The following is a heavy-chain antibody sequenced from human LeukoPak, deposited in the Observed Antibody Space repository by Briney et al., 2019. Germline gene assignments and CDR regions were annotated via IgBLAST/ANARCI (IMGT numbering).Heavy chain of an antibody. V-gene: IGHV6-1*01. D-gene: IGHD3-3*01. CDR3: ARGPDDLLHGRAFDF. CDR1: GDSISCYSVA. J-gene: IGHJ3*01. CDR2: TLFRSRWLY. Sequence: SQTLSLTCAISGDSISCYSVAWNWIRLSPSRGLEWLGRTLFRSRWLYDYAPSLKGRITINPDTSKNHFSLQLTSVTPEDTALYYCARGPDDLLHGRAFDFWGQGTMVTVSS.